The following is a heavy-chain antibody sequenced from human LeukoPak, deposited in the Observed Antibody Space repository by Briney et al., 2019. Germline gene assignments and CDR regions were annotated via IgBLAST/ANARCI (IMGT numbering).Heavy chain of an antibody. V-gene: IGHV3-23*01. D-gene: IGHD6-19*01. CDR3: AKDGFASGWYAYAFDI. J-gene: IGHJ3*02. CDR2: FSGSGGST. Sequence: GGSLRLSCAASGFTFSSYAMSWVRQAPGKGLEWVSAFSGSGGSTYYADSVKGRFTISRDNSKNTLYLQMNSLRAEDTAVYYCAKDGFASGWYAYAFDIWGQGTMVTVSS. CDR1: GFTFSSYA.